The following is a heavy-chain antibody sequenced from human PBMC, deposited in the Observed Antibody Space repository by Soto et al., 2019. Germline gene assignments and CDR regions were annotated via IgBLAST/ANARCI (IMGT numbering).Heavy chain of an antibody. Sequence: SETLSLTCTVSGGSISSSSYYWGWIRQPPGKGLEWIGSIYYSGSTYYNPSLKSRVTISVDTSKNQFSLKLSSVTAADTAVYYCARQKSVNWFDPWGQGTLVTVSS. CDR3: ARQKSVNWFDP. J-gene: IGHJ5*02. CDR2: IYYSGST. V-gene: IGHV4-39*01. CDR1: GGSISSSSYY.